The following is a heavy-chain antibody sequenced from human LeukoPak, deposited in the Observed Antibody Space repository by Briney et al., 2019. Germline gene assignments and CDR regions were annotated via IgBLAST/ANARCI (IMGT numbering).Heavy chain of an antibody. CDR3: AKGLIPAYYFDY. CDR1: GFTFSSYA. V-gene: IGHV3-23*01. CDR2: ISGSGTT. J-gene: IGHJ4*02. Sequence: GGSLRLSCAASGFTFSSYAMSWVRQAPGKGLEWVSTISGSGTTYYADSVKGRFAISGDNSKNTLYLQMNSLRAEDTAVYYCAKGLIPAYYFDYWGQGTLVTVSS.